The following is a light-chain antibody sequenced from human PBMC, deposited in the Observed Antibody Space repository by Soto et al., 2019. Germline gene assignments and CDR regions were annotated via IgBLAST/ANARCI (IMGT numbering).Light chain of an antibody. CDR1: QYVGTR. Sequence: EIVLTQSPATLSSSPGETATLSCRTSQYVGTRLAWYQHKPGQAPRLLIYYTSNRATGVPARFSGSGSGTDFTLTISXLAPEDFAIYYCHQRQSWPRTFGQGTKV. CDR2: YTS. J-gene: IGKJ1*01. V-gene: IGKV3-11*01. CDR3: HQRQSWPRT.